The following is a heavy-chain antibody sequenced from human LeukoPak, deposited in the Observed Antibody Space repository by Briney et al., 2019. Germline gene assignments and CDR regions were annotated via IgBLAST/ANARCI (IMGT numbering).Heavy chain of an antibody. V-gene: IGHV3-23*01. J-gene: IGHJ4*02. CDR1: GFIFNNYG. CDR2: ISNDGGGT. Sequence: GGSLRLSCAASGFIFNNYGLVWVRHAPGKGLEGVSAISNDGGGTTYADFVKGRFSVSRDNSKNTLFLQMNSLRAEDTALYYCAKGSSGYFFDLWGQGTLVTVSS. CDR3: AKGSSGYFFDL. D-gene: IGHD3-22*01.